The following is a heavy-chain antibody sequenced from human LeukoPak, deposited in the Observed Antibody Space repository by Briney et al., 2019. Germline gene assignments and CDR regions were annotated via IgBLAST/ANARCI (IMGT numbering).Heavy chain of an antibody. CDR2: IIPIFGMP. CDR1: GGTFSNYA. J-gene: IGHJ4*02. D-gene: IGHD5-12*01. V-gene: IGHV1-69*05. Sequence: ASVKVSCKASGGTFSNYAFSWVRQGPGQGLEWMGGIIPIFGMPNYAQKFQGRVTITTDESTSTAYMELTSLRSEDTAVYYCARGVRYSGYDVDYWGQGTLVTVSS. CDR3: ARGVRYSGYDVDY.